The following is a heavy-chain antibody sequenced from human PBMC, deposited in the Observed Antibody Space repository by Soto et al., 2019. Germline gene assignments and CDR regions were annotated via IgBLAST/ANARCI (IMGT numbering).Heavy chain of an antibody. Sequence: PSETLSLSCAVSGYSISGSYYWGWIRQPPGKGLEWIGSIYSSEYTYYNPSLKSRVTISADASKNRLSLKLTSVTAADTAVYYCATFSPVFSVSYQGYWGQGTLVTVSS. V-gene: IGHV4-38-2*01. CDR2: IYSSEYT. CDR1: GYSISGSYY. CDR3: ATFSPVFSVSYQGY. D-gene: IGHD1-26*01. J-gene: IGHJ4*02.